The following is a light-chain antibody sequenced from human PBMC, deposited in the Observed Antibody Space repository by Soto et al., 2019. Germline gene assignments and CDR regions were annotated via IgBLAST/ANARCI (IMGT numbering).Light chain of an antibody. V-gene: IGKV1-39*01. Sequence: DIQMTQSPSPLSSSVRDRIILTWRASQTIARYINWFQQKSGQPPKLLVYAASTLRHGVPSRFSASGSGSHFTLTINSLQPEDLATYYCQQSYNAPFNFGPGTKVDIK. CDR2: AAS. CDR1: QTIARY. J-gene: IGKJ3*01. CDR3: QQSYNAPFN.